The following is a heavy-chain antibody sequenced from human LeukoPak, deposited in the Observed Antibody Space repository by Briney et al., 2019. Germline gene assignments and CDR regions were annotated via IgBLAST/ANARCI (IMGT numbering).Heavy chain of an antibody. CDR3: ARGSWNNPPVDY. D-gene: IGHD1/OR15-1a*01. CDR1: GDSISSDDYY. V-gene: IGHV4-30-2*01. CDR2: IYHSGST. Sequence: PSQTLSLTCTVSGDSISSDDYYWSWIRQPLGKGLEWIGYIYHSGSTYYNPSLKSRVTISIDRSKNQFSLKLNSVTGADMAVYYCARGSWNNPPVDYWGQGTLVTVSS. J-gene: IGHJ4*02.